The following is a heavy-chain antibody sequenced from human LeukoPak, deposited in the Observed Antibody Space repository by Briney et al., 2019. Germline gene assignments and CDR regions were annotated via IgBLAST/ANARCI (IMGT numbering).Heavy chain of an antibody. J-gene: IGHJ6*03. CDR2: MNPNSGNT. V-gene: IGHV1-8*03. CDR1: GYTFTSYD. Sequence: ASVKVSCKASGYTFTSYDINWVRQATGQGLEWMGWMNPNSGNTGYAQKFQGRVTITRDTSIDTAYMELSSLRSDDTAVYYCARDLWDANRRWYYYMDVWGKGTTVTISS. D-gene: IGHD1-14*01. CDR3: ARDLWDANRRWYYYMDV.